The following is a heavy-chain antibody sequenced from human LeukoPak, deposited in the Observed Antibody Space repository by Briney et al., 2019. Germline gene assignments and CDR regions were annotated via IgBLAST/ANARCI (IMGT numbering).Heavy chain of an antibody. Sequence: GGSLRLSCAASGFTFSDYYMSWIRQAPGKGLEWVAFIRYDGSNKYYADSVKGRFTISRDNSKNTLYLQMNSLRAEDTAVYYCAKGGYCSSTSCYTFRNWFDPWGQGTLVTVSS. V-gene: IGHV3-30*02. J-gene: IGHJ5*02. CDR2: IRYDGSNK. CDR1: GFTFSDYY. CDR3: AKGGYCSSTSCYTFRNWFDP. D-gene: IGHD2-2*02.